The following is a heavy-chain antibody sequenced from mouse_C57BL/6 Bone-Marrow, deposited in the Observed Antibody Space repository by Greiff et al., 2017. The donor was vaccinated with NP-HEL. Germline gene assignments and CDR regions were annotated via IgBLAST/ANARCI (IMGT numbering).Heavy chain of an antibody. Sequence: QVQLQQPGAELVKPGASVKLSCKASGYTFTSYWMHWVKQRPGRGLEWIGRIDPYSGGTKYNEKFKSQATLTVDKPSSTAYMQLSSLTSEDSAVDYCARWAISPWALEYWGQGTSVTVSS. J-gene: IGHJ4*01. D-gene: IGHD3-1*01. CDR3: ARWAISPWALEY. CDR1: GYTFTSYW. V-gene: IGHV1-62-3*01. CDR2: IDPYSGGT.